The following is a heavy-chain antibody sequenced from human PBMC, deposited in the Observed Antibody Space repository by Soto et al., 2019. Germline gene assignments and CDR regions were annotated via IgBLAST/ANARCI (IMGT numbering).Heavy chain of an antibody. D-gene: IGHD2-2*01. J-gene: IGHJ5*02. V-gene: IGHV4-39*02. CDR3: AREGAGYCSSTSCYGYSSSSVRDNWFDP. CDR2: IYYSGST. Sequence: TLSLTCTVSGGSISSSSYYWGWIRQPPGKGLEWIGSIYYSGSTYYNPSLKSRVTISVDTSKNQFSLKLSSVTAADTAVYYCAREGAGYCSSTSCYGYSSSSVRDNWFDPWGQGTLVTVSS. CDR1: GGSISSSSYY.